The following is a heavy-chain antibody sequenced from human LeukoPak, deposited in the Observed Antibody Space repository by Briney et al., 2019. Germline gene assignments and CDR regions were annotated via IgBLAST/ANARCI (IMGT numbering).Heavy chain of an antibody. D-gene: IGHD5-18*01. CDR3: AGGYSYGSTYYYMDV. Sequence: SETLSLTCTVSGDSISSFYWNWIRQPPGKGLEWIGYSHYSGSTNYNPSLKSRVTISVDSSKNHFSLKLSSVTAAATAVYYCAGGYSYGSTYYYMDVWLKGTTITISS. V-gene: IGHV4-59*01. J-gene: IGHJ6*03. CDR2: SHYSGST. CDR1: GDSISSFY.